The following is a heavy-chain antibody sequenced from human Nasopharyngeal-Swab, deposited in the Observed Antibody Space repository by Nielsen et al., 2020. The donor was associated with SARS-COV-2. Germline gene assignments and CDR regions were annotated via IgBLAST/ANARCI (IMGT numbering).Heavy chain of an antibody. V-gene: IGHV3-23*01. D-gene: IGHD3-10*01. CDR3: AKDRKATYYYGSGSFDY. J-gene: IGHJ4*02. Sequence: GASLQNSWAACGFTFSSYAMSWVRKAPGRGLEWVSAISGSGGSTYYADSVKGRFTISRDNSKNTLYLQMNSLRAEDTAVYYCAKDRKATYYYGSGSFDYWGQGTLVTVSS. CDR1: GFTFSSYA. CDR2: ISGSGGST.